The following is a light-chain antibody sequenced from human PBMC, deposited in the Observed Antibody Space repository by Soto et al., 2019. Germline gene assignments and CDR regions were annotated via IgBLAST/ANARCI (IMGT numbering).Light chain of an antibody. CDR2: DAS. V-gene: IGKV3-11*01. Sequence: EIVVTQSPATLSLSPGERATLSCRASQSVSSYLAWYQQKPGQAPRLLIYDASTRATGIPARFSGSGSGTDFTLTISSLEPEDFAVYYCQQSSNWWTFGQGTKLEIK. J-gene: IGKJ1*01. CDR1: QSVSSY. CDR3: QQSSNWWT.